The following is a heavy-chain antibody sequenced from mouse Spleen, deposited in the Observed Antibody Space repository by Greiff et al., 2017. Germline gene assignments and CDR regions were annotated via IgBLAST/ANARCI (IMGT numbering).Heavy chain of an antibody. CDR1: GYTFTSYW. CDR3: ARNYGDLYYFDY. V-gene: IGHV1-72*01. Sequence: QVQLQPGAELVKPGASVKLSCKASGYTFTSYWMHWVKQRPGRGLEWIGRIDPNSGGTKYNEKFKSKATLTVDKPSSTAYMQLSSLTSEDSAVYYCARNYGDLYYFDYWGQGTTLTVSS. J-gene: IGHJ2*01. CDR2: IDPNSGGT. D-gene: IGHD2-13*01.